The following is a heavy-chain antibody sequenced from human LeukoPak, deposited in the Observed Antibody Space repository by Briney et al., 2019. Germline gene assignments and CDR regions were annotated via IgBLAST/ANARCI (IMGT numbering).Heavy chain of an antibody. J-gene: IGHJ6*03. CDR2: INHSGST. CDR1: GGSFSGYY. D-gene: IGHD3-3*01. V-gene: IGHV4-34*01. Sequence: SETLSLTCAVYGGSFSGYYWSWIRQPTGGGLEWIGEINHSGSTNYNPSLKSRVTISVDTSKNQFSLKLSSVTAADTAVYYCARELAVLRFLEWLPYYMDVWGKGTTVTVSS. CDR3: ARELAVLRFLEWLPYYMDV.